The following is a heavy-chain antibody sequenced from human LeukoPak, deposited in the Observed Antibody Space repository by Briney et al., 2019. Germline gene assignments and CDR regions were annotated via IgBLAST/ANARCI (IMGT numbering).Heavy chain of an antibody. CDR3: ARVRLLWFGETSGDAFDI. CDR2: IRYDGSNK. D-gene: IGHD3-10*01. J-gene: IGHJ3*02. V-gene: IGHV3-30*02. Sequence: GGSLRLSCAASGFTFSSYGMHWVRQAPGKGLEWVAFIRYDGSNKYYADSVKGRFTISRDNSKNTLYLQMNSLRAEDTAVYYCARVRLLWFGETSGDAFDIWGQGTMVTVSS. CDR1: GFTFSSYG.